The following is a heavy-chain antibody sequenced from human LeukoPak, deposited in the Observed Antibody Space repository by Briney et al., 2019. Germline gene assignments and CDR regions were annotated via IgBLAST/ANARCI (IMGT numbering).Heavy chain of an antibody. Sequence: GESLRLSCAASGFTFSSYAMSWVRQAPGKGLEWVSDISCSSPNTYYADSVKGRVTIARDNSKNKLDLKMNSLRAEDTAIYYCAKWRRYCSGGRCYEGDYSLDVWGQGTTVTVS. J-gene: IGHJ6*02. CDR3: AKWRRYCSGGRCYEGDYSLDV. CDR2: ISCSSPNT. V-gene: IGHV3-23*01. CDR1: GFTFSSYA. D-gene: IGHD2-15*01.